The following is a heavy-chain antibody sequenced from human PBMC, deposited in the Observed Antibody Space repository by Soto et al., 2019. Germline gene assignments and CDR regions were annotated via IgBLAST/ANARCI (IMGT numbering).Heavy chain of an antibody. CDR2: ISGSGGST. CDR1: GFTFSSYA. J-gene: IGHJ3*02. CDR3: AKVGSRGIAARDAFDI. D-gene: IGHD6-6*01. V-gene: IGHV3-23*01. Sequence: GGSLRLSCAASGFTFSSYAMSWVRQAPGKGLEWVSAISGSGGSTYYADSVKGRFTISRDNSKNTLYLQMNSLRTEDTAVYYCAKVGSRGIAARDAFDIWGQGTMVTVS.